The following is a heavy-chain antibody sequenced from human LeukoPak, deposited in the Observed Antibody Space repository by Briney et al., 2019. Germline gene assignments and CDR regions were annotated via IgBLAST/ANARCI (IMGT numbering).Heavy chain of an antibody. CDR2: IYSGGST. Sequence: PGGSLRLSCAASGFTVSSNYMSWVRQAPGKGLEWVSVIYSGGSTYYAGSVKGRFTISRDNSKNTLYLQMNSLRAEDTAVYYCARDGLRGYYYGMDVWGQGTTVTVSS. V-gene: IGHV3-53*01. CDR1: GFTVSSNY. CDR3: ARDGLRGYYYGMDV. J-gene: IGHJ6*02. D-gene: IGHD6-19*01.